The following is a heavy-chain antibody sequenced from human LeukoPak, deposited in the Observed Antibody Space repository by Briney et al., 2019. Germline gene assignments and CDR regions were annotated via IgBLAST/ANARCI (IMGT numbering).Heavy chain of an antibody. J-gene: IGHJ4*02. Sequence: PSETLSLTCTVSGGSISSYYWSWIRQPPGKGLEWIGYIYFSGSTNYNPSLKSRVTISVDTSKNQFSPKLSSVTAADTAVYYCARVLPPLYYFDYWGQGTLVTVSS. D-gene: IGHD3-10*01. V-gene: IGHV4-59*08. CDR3: ARVLPPLYYFDY. CDR1: GGSISSYY. CDR2: IYFSGST.